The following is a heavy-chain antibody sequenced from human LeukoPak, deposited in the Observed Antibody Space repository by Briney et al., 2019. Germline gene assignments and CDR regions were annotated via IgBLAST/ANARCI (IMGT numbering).Heavy chain of an antibody. CDR1: GGSMSNYW. D-gene: IGHD2-2*02. Sequence: PSETLSLTCTVSGGSMSNYWWNWIRQPPGKGLEWIGYIYYDGSTYYNPALNSRVTISIDTSKNQFSLKLNSVAAADTAVYYCARPLCSSLTCNIGPSGNWLDPWGQGTLVTVSS. CDR2: IYYDGST. CDR3: ARPLCSSLTCNIGPSGNWLDP. V-gene: IGHV4-59*08. J-gene: IGHJ5*02.